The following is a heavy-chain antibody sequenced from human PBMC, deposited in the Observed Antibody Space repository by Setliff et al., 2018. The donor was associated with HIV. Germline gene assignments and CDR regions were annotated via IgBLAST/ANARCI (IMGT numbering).Heavy chain of an antibody. V-gene: IGHV4-34*01. CDR2: INHSGRA. Sequence: PSETLSLTCAVYGESFSGYYWTWIRQPAGKGLEWLGEINHSGRARYNPSLKSRVTILVDTSENQFSLRLSSVTAADTAVYYCAREVVPVIGGRGWFDPWGQGTLVTVSS. J-gene: IGHJ5*02. D-gene: IGHD1-26*01. CDR3: AREVVPVIGGRGWFDP. CDR1: GESFSGYY.